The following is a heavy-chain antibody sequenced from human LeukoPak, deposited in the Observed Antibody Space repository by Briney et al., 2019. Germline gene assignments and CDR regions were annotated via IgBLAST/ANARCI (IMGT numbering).Heavy chain of an antibody. CDR1: GFTFSDYY. CDR2: ISSSGSTI. V-gene: IGHV3-11*01. J-gene: IGHJ4*02. D-gene: IGHD3-9*01. CDR3: ARDTDYDILTGYYIDY. Sequence: PGGSLRLSCAASGFTFSDYYMSWIRQAPGKGLEWVSYISSSGSTIYYADSVKGRFTISRDNAKNSLYLQMNSLRAEDTAVYYCARDTDYDILTGYYIDYWGQGTLVTVSS.